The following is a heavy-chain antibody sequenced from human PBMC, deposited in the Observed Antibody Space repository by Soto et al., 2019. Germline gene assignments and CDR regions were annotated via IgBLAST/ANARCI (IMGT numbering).Heavy chain of an antibody. CDR2: ISGSGGST. CDR3: AIYSVLLWFNVRHYYYGMDV. CDR1: GFTFSSYA. Sequence: GGSLRLSCAASGFTFSSYAMSWVRQAPGKGLEWVSAISGSGGSTYYADSVKGRFTISRDNSKNTLYLQMNSLRAEDTAVYYCAIYSVLLWFNVRHYYYGMDVWGQGTTVTAP. J-gene: IGHJ6*02. D-gene: IGHD3-10*01. V-gene: IGHV3-23*01.